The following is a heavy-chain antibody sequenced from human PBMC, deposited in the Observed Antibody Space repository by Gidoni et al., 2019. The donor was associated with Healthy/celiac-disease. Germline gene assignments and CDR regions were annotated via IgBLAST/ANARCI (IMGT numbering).Heavy chain of an antibody. V-gene: IGHV3-23*01. J-gene: IGHJ6*03. CDR2: ISGSGGST. CDR3: AKEPFPNYYYYYMDV. CDR1: GFTFSSYA. Sequence: EVQLLEAGGGLVQHGGSLRLSCAASGFTFSSYAMRWVRQAPGKGLGWGSAISGSGGSTYYADSVKGRFTISRDNSKNTLYLQMNSLRAEDTAVYYCAKEPFPNYYYYYMDVWGKGTTVTVSS.